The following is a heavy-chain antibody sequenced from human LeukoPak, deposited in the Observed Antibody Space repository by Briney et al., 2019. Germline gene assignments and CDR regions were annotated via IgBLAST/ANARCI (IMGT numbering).Heavy chain of an antibody. CDR1: GGSISSSSYY. Sequence: PSETLSLTCTVSGGSISSSSYYWGWIRQPPGKGLEWIGTIYFSGSTYYNPSLKSRVTISVDTSKNQFSLRLTSVTAADTAVYYCARADYGDLMRMYYFDYWGQGTLVTVSS. D-gene: IGHD4-17*01. CDR3: ARADYGDLMRMYYFDY. J-gene: IGHJ4*02. V-gene: IGHV4-39*01. CDR2: IYFSGST.